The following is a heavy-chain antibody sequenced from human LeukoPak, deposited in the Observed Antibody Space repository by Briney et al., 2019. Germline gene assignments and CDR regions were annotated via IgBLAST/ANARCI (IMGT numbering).Heavy chain of an antibody. Sequence: SETLSLTCTVSGGSISSNNYYWGWIRQPPGKGLEWIGSIHNDGSSYYNPSLTRRVTISMDTSNNQFSLEVDSVTAADTAVYYCARDIAIPWFFLWGQGILLTVSS. CDR1: GGSISSNNYY. CDR2: IHNDGSS. J-gene: IGHJ4*02. D-gene: IGHD3-9*01. V-gene: IGHV4-39*07. CDR3: ARDIAIPWFFL.